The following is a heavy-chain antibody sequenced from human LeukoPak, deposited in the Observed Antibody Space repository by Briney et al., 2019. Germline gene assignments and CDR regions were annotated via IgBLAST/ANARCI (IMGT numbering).Heavy chain of an antibody. V-gene: IGHV3-11*01. CDR3: AKYPHYDFWSGYYYGMDV. D-gene: IGHD3-3*01. Sequence: GGSLRLSCAASGFTFSDYYMSWIRQAPGKGLEWVSYISSSGSTIYYADSVKGRFTISRDNAKNSLYLQMNSLRAEDTAVYYCAKYPHYDFWSGYYYGMDVWGQGTTVTVSS. J-gene: IGHJ6*02. CDR1: GFTFSDYY. CDR2: ISSSGSTI.